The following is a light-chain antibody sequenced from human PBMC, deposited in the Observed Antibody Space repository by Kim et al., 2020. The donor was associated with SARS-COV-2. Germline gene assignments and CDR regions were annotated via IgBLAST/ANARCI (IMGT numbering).Light chain of an antibody. J-gene: IGKJ5*01. CDR2: GAS. CDR1: QSVLSSSNNRIY. Sequence: ATITCKSSQSVLSSSNNRIYLSWHQQKPGQPPRLLIYGASSRKSGVPDRFGGSVSGTDFTLTISSLQAEDVAVYYCQQYYTTPSTFGQGTRLEIK. V-gene: IGKV4-1*01. CDR3: QQYYTTPST.